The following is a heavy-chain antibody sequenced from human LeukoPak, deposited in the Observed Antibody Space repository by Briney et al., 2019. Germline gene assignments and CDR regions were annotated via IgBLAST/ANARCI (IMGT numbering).Heavy chain of an antibody. CDR2: IGGSGSIT. D-gene: IGHD6-19*01. CDR1: GFTFGSQA. CDR3: ASAGSGWYDY. V-gene: IGHV3-23*01. Sequence: PGGSLRLSCAASGFTFGSQAMSWVRQAPGKGLEWVSVIGGSGSITYYRDSVKGRFTISRDNSKNTMYLQVNSLRAEDTAVYYCASAGSGWYDYWGQGTLVTVSS. J-gene: IGHJ4*02.